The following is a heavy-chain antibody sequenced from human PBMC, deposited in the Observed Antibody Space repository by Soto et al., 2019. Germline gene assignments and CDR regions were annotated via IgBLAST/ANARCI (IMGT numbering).Heavy chain of an antibody. V-gene: IGHV1-69*02. CDR2: IIPVLGLT. CDR3: ATVKDNTYEF. CDR1: GGSFNSFS. J-gene: IGHJ4*02. Sequence: QVQLVQSGAELKKPGSSMKVSCKTSGGSFNSFSFTWVRQAPGQGLEWVGRIIPVLGLTAYAQKFQGRITISADKSTSTAYMELSGLTSEDTAVYYCATVKDNTYEFWGQGTLVTVSS. D-gene: IGHD3-3*01.